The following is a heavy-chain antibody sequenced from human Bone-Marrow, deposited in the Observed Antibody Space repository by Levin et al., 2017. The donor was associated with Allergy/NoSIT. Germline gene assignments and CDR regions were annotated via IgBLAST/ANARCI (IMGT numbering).Heavy chain of an antibody. J-gene: IGHJ3*02. CDR1: GFTFSSYG. D-gene: IGHD6-6*01. CDR3: AREGSAAFDI. CDR2: IWYDGSNK. V-gene: IGHV3-33*01. Sequence: GESLKISCAASGFTFSSYGMHWVRQAPGKGLEWVAVIWYDGSNKYYADSVKGRFTISRDNSKNTLYLQMNSLRAEDTAVYYCAREGSAAFDIWGQGTMVTVSS.